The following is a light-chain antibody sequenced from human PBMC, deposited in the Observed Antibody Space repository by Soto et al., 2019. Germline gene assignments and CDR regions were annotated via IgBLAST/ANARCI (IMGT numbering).Light chain of an antibody. CDR3: AAWDDSLGSGV. V-gene: IGLV1-36*01. Sequence: QSVLTQPPSVSEAPRQRVTISGSGSSSNIGNNAVNWYQQLPGKAPKLLIYYDDLLPSGVSDRFSGSKSGTSAPLAISGLQSEDEADYYCAAWDDSLGSGVFGTGTKATVL. CDR2: YDD. CDR1: SSNIGNNA. J-gene: IGLJ1*01.